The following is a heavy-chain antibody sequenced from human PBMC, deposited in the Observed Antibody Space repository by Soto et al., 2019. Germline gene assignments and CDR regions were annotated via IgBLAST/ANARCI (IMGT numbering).Heavy chain of an antibody. J-gene: IGHJ6*02. D-gene: IGHD6-13*01. CDR3: ANYDAAAGGGVYYYYYGMDV. CDR1: GGTFSSYA. Sequence: QVQLVQSGAEVKKPGSSVKVSCKASGGTFSSYAISWVRQAPGQGLEWMGGIIPIFGTANYAQKFKGRVTITADESTSTAYMELSSLRSEDTAVYYCANYDAAAGGGVYYYYYGMDVWGQGTTVTVSS. CDR2: IIPIFGTA. V-gene: IGHV1-69*01.